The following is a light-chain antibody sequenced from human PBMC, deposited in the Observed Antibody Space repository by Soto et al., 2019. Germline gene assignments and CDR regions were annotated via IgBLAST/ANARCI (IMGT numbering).Light chain of an antibody. CDR1: QDIAIY. V-gene: IGKV1-9*01. CDR2: TAS. CDR3: QQTRAYPST. Sequence: IHLTQSPASLSSSLGDRVTFTVLAIQDIAIYLAWYQQKPGEAPNLLIHTASTLHGGVPSRFSGSGSGTDFTLTITSLQAEDFATYYCQQTRAYPSTFGGGTKVDI. J-gene: IGKJ4*01.